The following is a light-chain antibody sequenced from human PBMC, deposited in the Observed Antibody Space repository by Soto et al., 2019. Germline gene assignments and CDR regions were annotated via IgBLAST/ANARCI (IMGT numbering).Light chain of an antibody. V-gene: IGLV2-14*01. CDR2: EVS. CDR3: SSYASSSTWV. Sequence: QSALTQPASVSGSPGQSITLSCTGTSSDVGGYNYVSWYQQHPGKAPRLIIYEVSYRPSGVSNRFSGSKSGNTASLTISGLQAEDEADYYCSSYASSSTWVFGGGTKLTVL. J-gene: IGLJ3*02. CDR1: SSDVGGYNY.